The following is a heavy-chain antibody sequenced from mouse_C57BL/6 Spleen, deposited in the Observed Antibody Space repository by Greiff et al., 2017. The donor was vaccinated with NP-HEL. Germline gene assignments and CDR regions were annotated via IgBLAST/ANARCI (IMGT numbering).Heavy chain of an antibody. CDR3: TRDYYGSSYDAMDY. CDR2: IDPETGGT. Sequence: VQLQQSGAELVRPGASVTLSCKASGYTFTDYEMHWVKQTPVHGLEWIGAIDPETGGTAYNQKFKGKAILTAYKSSSTAYMELRSLTSEDSAVYYCTRDYYGSSYDAMDYWGQGTSVTVSS. CDR1: GYTFTDYE. J-gene: IGHJ4*01. V-gene: IGHV1-15*01. D-gene: IGHD1-1*01.